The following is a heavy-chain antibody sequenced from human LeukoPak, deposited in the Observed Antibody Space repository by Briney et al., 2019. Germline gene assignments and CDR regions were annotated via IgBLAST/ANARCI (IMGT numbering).Heavy chain of an antibody. CDR1: EFTFSDYY. D-gene: IGHD6-13*01. Sequence: GGSLRLSCAASEFTFSDYYMSWIRQAPGKGLEWVSYISGTGNTIYYTDSVKGRFTISRDNAKNSLFLQMNSLRAEDTAVYYCARGYSSSWHHYYYYMDVWGKGTTVTVSS. J-gene: IGHJ6*03. CDR3: ARGYSSSWHHYYYYMDV. V-gene: IGHV3-11*01. CDR2: ISGTGNTI.